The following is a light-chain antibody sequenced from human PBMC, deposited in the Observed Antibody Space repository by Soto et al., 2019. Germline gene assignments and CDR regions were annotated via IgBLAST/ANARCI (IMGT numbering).Light chain of an antibody. CDR3: QQSSRSPRT. J-gene: IGKJ1*01. V-gene: IGKV1-39*01. CDR2: SAS. Sequence: DIQMTQSPSSLSASVGDTISITCRASLSIAKSVNWYLQKPGKAPKLLIFSASTLHSGVPSRFSGSGSGTEFSLTISGLQRDDFGTYYCQQSSRSPRTFGQGTRVDI. CDR1: LSIAKS.